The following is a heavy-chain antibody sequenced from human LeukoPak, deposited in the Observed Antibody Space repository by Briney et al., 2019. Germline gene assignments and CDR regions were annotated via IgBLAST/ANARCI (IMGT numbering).Heavy chain of an antibody. CDR2: IKQDGSEK. Sequence: GGSLRLSCAASGFIFSSYWMSWVRQAPGKGLEWAANIKQDGSEKYDVDSVKGRFTISRDNTKNSLYLQMNSLRAEDTAVYYCARGLNWNYGTDFDYWGQGTLVTVSS. J-gene: IGHJ4*02. CDR3: ARGLNWNYGTDFDY. CDR1: GFIFSSYW. D-gene: IGHD1-7*01. V-gene: IGHV3-7*01.